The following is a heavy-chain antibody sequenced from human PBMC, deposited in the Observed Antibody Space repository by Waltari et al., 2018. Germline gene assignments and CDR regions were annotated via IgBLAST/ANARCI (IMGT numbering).Heavy chain of an antibody. CDR3: ARGRRFLEWLLGNWFDP. V-gene: IGHV4-34*01. CDR1: AGSFSRYY. Sequence: QVQLQQWGAGLLKPSETLSLTRAVYAGSFSRYYWGCIRHPPGKGLVGMWGFTHGRSTNYNPSLKSRVTISVDTSKNQFSLKLSSVTAADTAVYYCARGRRFLEWLLGNWFDPWGQGTLVTVSS. D-gene: IGHD3-3*01. J-gene: IGHJ5*02. CDR2: FTHGRST.